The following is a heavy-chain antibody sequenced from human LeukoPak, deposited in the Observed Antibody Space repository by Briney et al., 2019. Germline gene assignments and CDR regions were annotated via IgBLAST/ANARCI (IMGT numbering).Heavy chain of an antibody. D-gene: IGHD1-7*01. CDR1: GDSVSSNSAA. J-gene: IGHJ4*02. Sequence: SQTLSLTCAISGDSVSSNSAAWNWIRQSPSRGLEWLGRAYYRSKWYNDYAVSVKSRITINPDTSKNQFSLQLNSVTPEDTAVYYCARGGVLATGTNFFDYWGQGTLVTVSS. CDR3: ARGGVLATGTNFFDY. CDR2: AYYRSKWYN. V-gene: IGHV6-1*01.